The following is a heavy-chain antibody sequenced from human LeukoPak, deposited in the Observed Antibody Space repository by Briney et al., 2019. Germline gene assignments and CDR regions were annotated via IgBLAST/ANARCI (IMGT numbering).Heavy chain of an antibody. D-gene: IGHD2-2*01. J-gene: IGHJ6*02. CDR2: INPNSGGT. Sequence: ASVKVSCKASGYTLTGYYMHWVRQAPGQGLEWMGWINPNSGGTNYAQKFQGRVTMTRDTSISTAYMELSRLRSDDTAVYYCARVSVVVPAARGIDYYYYYGMDVWGQGTTVTVSS. CDR1: GYTLTGYY. CDR3: ARVSVVVPAARGIDYYYYYGMDV. V-gene: IGHV1-2*02.